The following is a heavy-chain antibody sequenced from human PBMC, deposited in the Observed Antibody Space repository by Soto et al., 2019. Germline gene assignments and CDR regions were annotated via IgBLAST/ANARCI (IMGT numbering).Heavy chain of an antibody. CDR3: ARAREDSSGWFDH. V-gene: IGHV1-2*02. J-gene: IGHJ5*02. CDR2: IDAKNGAT. D-gene: IGHD6-19*01. Sequence: QVQLVQSGAEVRKPGASVKVSCKASGYIFSGNYLHWVRRAPGQGLEWMAWIDAKNGATNYAQKFRGRATVTRDTSISTTYLELSGLNSDDTAVYYCARAREDSSGWFDHWGQGTQVTVSP. CDR1: GYIFSGNY.